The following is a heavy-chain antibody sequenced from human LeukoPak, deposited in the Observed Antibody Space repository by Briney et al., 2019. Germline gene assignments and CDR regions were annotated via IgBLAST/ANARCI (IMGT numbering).Heavy chain of an antibody. Sequence: GASVKVSCKASGGIFNNYALNWMRQAPGQGLEWMGGIIPIFGTANYAQKFQGRVTITADKSTSTAYMELSSLRSEDTAVYYCARDKGGYSGYDSDAFDIWGQGTMVTVSS. CDR2: IIPIFGTA. CDR3: ARDKGGYSGYDSDAFDI. D-gene: IGHD5-12*01. CDR1: GGIFNNYA. J-gene: IGHJ3*02. V-gene: IGHV1-69*06.